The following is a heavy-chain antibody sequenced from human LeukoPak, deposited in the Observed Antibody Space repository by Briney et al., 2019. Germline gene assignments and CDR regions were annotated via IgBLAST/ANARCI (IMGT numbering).Heavy chain of an antibody. Sequence: GGSLRLSCAASGXIFSSYAVSWVRLAPGKGQEWISVISGSGGRTDYADSVKGRFTISRDNSKNTLYLQTNSLRAEDTAVYYCAKTALAVAGIVPVESELDYWGQGTLVTVSS. V-gene: IGHV3-23*01. J-gene: IGHJ4*02. CDR2: ISGSGGRT. D-gene: IGHD6-19*01. CDR3: AKTALAVAGIVPVESELDY. CDR1: GXIFSSYA.